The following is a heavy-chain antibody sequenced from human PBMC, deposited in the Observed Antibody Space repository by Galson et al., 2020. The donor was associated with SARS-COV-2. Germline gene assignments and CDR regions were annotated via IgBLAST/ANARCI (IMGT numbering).Heavy chain of an antibody. CDR2: IWYDGSNK. CDR1: GFTFSSYG. V-gene: IGHV3-33*01. J-gene: IGHJ6*03. CDR3: ARGALLYYYSMDV. D-gene: IGHD3-10*01. Sequence: GESLKISCAASGFTFSSYGMHWVRQAPGKGLEWVAVIWYDGSNKYYADSVKGRFTISRDNSKNTLYLQMNSLRAEDTAVYYCARGALLYYYSMDVWGKGTTVTISS.